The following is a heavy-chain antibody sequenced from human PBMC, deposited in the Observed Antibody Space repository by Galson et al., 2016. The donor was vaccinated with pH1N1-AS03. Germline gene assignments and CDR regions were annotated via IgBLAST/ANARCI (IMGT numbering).Heavy chain of an antibody. CDR3: ARVRGGFNSSGWYSWYFDL. Sequence: SETLSLTCTGSGGSISTSYWNWIRQPPGKEMEWIGYMYQSGTTTYNPSLQSRVTMSVDTSKKQFSLTLTSVTAADTAVYYCARVRGGFNSSGWYSWYFDLWGRGTLVTVSS. J-gene: IGHJ2*01. CDR2: MYQSGTT. V-gene: IGHV4-59*12. D-gene: IGHD6-19*01. CDR1: GGSISTSY.